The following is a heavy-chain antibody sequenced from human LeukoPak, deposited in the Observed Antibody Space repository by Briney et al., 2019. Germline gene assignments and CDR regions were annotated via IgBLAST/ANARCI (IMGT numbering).Heavy chain of an antibody. V-gene: IGHV1-8*01. Sequence: ASVKVSCKASGYTFTSYDINWVRQATGQGLEWMGWMNPNSGNTGYAQKFQGRVTMTRNTSISTAYMELSSLRSEDTAVYYCARGSYYYDSSRSPQDDYWGQRTLVTVSS. CDR3: ARGSYYYDSSRSPQDDY. CDR1: GYTFTSYD. CDR2: MNPNSGNT. J-gene: IGHJ4*02. D-gene: IGHD3-22*01.